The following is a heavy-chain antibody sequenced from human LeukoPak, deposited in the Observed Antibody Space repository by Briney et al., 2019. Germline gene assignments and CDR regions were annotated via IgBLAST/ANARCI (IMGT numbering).Heavy chain of an antibody. Sequence: SETLSLTCTVSGYSISSGYYWGWIGQPPGKGLEWIGSIYHSGSTFDNPSLKSRVTISVDTSKNQFSLKLTSVTAADTAIYYCTRTGRTWMFDYWGQGTLATVSS. J-gene: IGHJ4*02. D-gene: IGHD1-1*01. CDR2: IYHSGST. CDR1: GYSISSGYY. CDR3: TRTGRTWMFDY. V-gene: IGHV4-38-2*02.